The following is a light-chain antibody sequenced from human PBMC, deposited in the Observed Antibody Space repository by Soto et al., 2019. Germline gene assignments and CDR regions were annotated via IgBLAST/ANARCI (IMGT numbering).Light chain of an antibody. CDR1: QSVSSNY. J-gene: IGKJ5*01. Sequence: EIVLTQSPGTLSLSPGERATLSCRASQSVSSNYLAWYQQKPGQAPRVLIYVASSRATGIPDRFSGSGSGTDFTLTISRLDPEDFAVYYCQQYGSSPITFGQGTRLEIK. V-gene: IGKV3-20*01. CDR3: QQYGSSPIT. CDR2: VAS.